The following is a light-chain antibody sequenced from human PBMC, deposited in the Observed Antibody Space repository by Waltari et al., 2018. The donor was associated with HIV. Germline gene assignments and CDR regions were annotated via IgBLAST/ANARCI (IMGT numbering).Light chain of an antibody. CDR2: YNR. Sequence: SYVLTQPPSVSVAPGETAEITSGGDNFVNRIVHWYQQKPGLAPVLVIYYNRDRPSGIPERFSGSKSGNSATLTITRVEAGDEADYYCQMWEGDIDHWLFGGGTKLTVL. J-gene: IGLJ3*02. V-gene: IGLV3-21*01. CDR1: NFVNRI. CDR3: QMWEGDIDHWL.